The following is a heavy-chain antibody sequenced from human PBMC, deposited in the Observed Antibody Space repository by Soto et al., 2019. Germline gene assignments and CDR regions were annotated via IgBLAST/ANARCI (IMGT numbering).Heavy chain of an antibody. CDR3: ARDGPLIVLTQYYYYGMDV. CDR1: GFTFSSYA. Sequence: QVQLVESGGGVVQPGRSLRLSCAASGFTFSSYAMHWVRQAPGKGLEWVAVISYDGSNKYYADSVKGRFTISRDNSKNTLYLQMNSLRPEDTAVYYCARDGPLIVLTQYYYYGMDVWGQGTTVTVSS. J-gene: IGHJ6*02. CDR2: ISYDGSNK. V-gene: IGHV3-30-3*01. D-gene: IGHD2-8*01.